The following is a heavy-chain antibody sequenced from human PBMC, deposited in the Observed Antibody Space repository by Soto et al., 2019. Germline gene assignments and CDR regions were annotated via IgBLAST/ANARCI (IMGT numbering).Heavy chain of an antibody. CDR1: GFSLTTTEVG. D-gene: IGHD2-2*01. CDR3: VHRAIQSCSTTTCHANFDY. V-gene: IGHV2-5*02. J-gene: IGHJ4*02. CDR2: VYWDDDK. Sequence: SGPTLVNPTQTLTLTCSFSGFSLTTTEVGVGWIRQPPGKAPEWLALVYWDDDKRYSPSLKSRLTITKDTSKNHVVLTMTNMDPVDTATYYCVHRAIQSCSTTTCHANFDYWGQGILVTVSS.